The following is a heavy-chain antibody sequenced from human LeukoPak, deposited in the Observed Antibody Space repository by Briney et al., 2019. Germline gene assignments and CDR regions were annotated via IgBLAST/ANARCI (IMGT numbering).Heavy chain of an antibody. D-gene: IGHD2-2*01. J-gene: IGHJ5*02. Sequence: SETLSLTRTVSGGSISSYYWSWIRQPPGKGLEWIGYIYYSGSTNYNPSLKSRVTISVDTSKNQFSLKLSSVTAADTAVYYRAREQWDCSSTSCHLWFDPWGQGTLVTVSS. CDR3: AREQWDCSSTSCHLWFDP. CDR2: IYYSGST. CDR1: GGSISSYY. V-gene: IGHV4-59*01.